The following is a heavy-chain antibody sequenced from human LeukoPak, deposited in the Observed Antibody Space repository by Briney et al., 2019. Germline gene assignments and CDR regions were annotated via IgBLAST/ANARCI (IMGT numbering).Heavy chain of an antibody. V-gene: IGHV4-4*07. CDR2: IHSSGST. J-gene: IGHJ4*02. CDR3: ARDNDFFDY. Sequence: SETLSLTCSVSGGSINTYYWSCIRQPAGKGLEWIGRIHSSGSTHYNPSLKSRVTMSLDTSKNQFSLKLTSVTAADMAVYYCARDNDFFDYWGQGTLVTVSS. CDR1: GGSINTYY.